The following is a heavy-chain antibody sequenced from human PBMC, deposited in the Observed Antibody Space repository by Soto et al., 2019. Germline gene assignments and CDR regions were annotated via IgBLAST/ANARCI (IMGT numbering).Heavy chain of an antibody. CDR2: ISYDGSVT. Sequence: GGSLRLSCAVSGFTFGRYGIHWVRHALGKGLEWVSVISYDGSVTYYAVSVKGRFTISRDNSKNTLYPQMNSLRAEDTAVYYCTKGRDYGDYVSDYWGQGALVIVSS. J-gene: IGHJ4*02. D-gene: IGHD4-17*01. CDR3: TKGRDYGDYVSDY. V-gene: IGHV3-30*18. CDR1: GFTFGRYG.